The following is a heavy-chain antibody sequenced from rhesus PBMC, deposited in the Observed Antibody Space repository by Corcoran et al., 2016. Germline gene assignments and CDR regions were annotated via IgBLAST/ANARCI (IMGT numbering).Heavy chain of an antibody. CDR2: ISYTGGST. CDR3: AREGSSWSGGLDY. V-gene: IGHV3S18*01. Sequence: EVQLVESGGGLAKPGGSLRLSCAASGFSFSDYYMYWVRQAQGKGLGWVLGISYTGGSTYYADFVKGRFTISRENAKNTLYLQMDSLRAEDTAVYYCAREGSSWSGGLDYWGQGVLVTVSS. CDR1: GFSFSDYY. J-gene: IGHJ4*01. D-gene: IGHD6-13*01.